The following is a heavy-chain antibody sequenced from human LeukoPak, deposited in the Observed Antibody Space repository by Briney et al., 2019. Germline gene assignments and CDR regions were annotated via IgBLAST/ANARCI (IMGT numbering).Heavy chain of an antibody. CDR3: ARRGESTSYGDYRFDY. Sequence: GGPLRLSCAASGFTFSNYAMSWVRQAPGRGLEWVSAISGSSGLTYYADSVKGRFTISRDNSKKTLFLQMNSLRAEDTAVYYCARRGESTSYGDYRFDYWGQGTLVTVSS. CDR2: ISGSSGLT. V-gene: IGHV3-23*01. J-gene: IGHJ4*02. D-gene: IGHD4-17*01. CDR1: GFTFSNYA.